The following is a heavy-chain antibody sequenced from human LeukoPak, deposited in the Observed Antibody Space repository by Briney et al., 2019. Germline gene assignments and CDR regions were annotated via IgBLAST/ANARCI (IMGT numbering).Heavy chain of an antibody. CDR3: ARGSAAMVDHDCFDP. Sequence: SETLSLTCTVSGVSISSSHWSWIRQPVGKGLEWTARTYKNGDIKYNPSLKSRVTMSVDTSKNQFFLKMTSVTAADTAVYFCARGSAAMVDHDCFDPWGQGTLVTVSS. V-gene: IGHV4-4*07. D-gene: IGHD5-18*01. J-gene: IGHJ5*02. CDR2: TYKNGDI. CDR1: GVSISSSH.